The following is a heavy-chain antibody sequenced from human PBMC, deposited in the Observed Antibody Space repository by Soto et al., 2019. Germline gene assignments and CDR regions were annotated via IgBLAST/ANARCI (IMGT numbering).Heavy chain of an antibody. D-gene: IGHD6-13*01. V-gene: IGHV3-23*01. J-gene: IGHJ6*03. CDR1: GFTFNNYA. CDR2: VSGSGGTT. Sequence: EVQLLESGGGLVQPGESLRLSCAASGFTFNNYAMSWVRQAPGEGLEWVSTVSGSGGTTYYTDSVKGRFTISRDNSKNTLYLQMNSLRAEDTALYYCAKNEAEAAKDGVYYYYYMDVWGKGTTVTVSS. CDR3: AKNEAEAAKDGVYYYYYMDV.